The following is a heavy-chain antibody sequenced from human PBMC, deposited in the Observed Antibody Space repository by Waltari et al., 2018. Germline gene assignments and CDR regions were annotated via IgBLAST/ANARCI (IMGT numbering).Heavy chain of an antibody. D-gene: IGHD6-13*01. CDR2: FGPEEGET. V-gene: IGHV1-24*01. J-gene: IGHJ6*02. CDR3: AIEAGEAAAGTYYYYGMDV. Sequence: QVQLVQSGAEVKKPGASVKVSCKVSGYTLTELSMHWVRQAPGKGREWRGGFGPEEGETIYAQKFQGRGTMTEYTSTDTAYMELSSLRSEDTAVYYCAIEAGEAAAGTYYYYGMDVWGQGTTVTVSS. CDR1: GYTLTELS.